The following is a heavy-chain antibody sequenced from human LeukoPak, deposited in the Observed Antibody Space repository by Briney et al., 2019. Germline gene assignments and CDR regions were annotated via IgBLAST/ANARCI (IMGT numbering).Heavy chain of an antibody. V-gene: IGHV4-59*11. CDR1: GGPIDRHD. CDR2: VFYPGST. CDR3: ASRPAGSTLYGVFDY. Sequence: NPSETLSLTCTVSGGPIDRHDWSWIRQPPGKGLEWMGYVFYPGSTNYNPSLKSRVTMSLDTSRDQFSLRLTSVTAADTAIYYCASRPAGSTLYGVFDYWSQGTLVTVSS. D-gene: IGHD6-13*01. J-gene: IGHJ4*02.